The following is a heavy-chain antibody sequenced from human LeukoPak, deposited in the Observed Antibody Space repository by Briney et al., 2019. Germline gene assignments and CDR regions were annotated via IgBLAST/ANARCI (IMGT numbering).Heavy chain of an antibody. D-gene: IGHD3-16*01. Sequence: PGGSLRPSCSASGFTFSSYAMHWVRQAPGKGLEYVSAISSNGGSTYYADSVKGRFTISRDNSKNTLYLQMSSLRAEDTAVYYCVKGALDYLSYFDYWGQGTLVTVSS. J-gene: IGHJ4*02. CDR2: ISSNGGST. V-gene: IGHV3-64D*09. CDR1: GFTFSSYA. CDR3: VKGALDYLSYFDY.